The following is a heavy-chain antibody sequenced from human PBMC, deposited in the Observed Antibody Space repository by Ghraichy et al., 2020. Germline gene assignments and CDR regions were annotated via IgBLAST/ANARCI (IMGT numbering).Heavy chain of an antibody. CDR1: GFTFSSYS. CDR3: ARVAVNYFDY. D-gene: IGHD4-17*01. Sequence: LNISCAASGFTFSSYSMYWVRQAPGKGLEWVSYISSSSSTIYYADSVKGRFTISRDNAKNSLYLQMNSLRAEDTAVYYCARVAVNYFDYWGQGTLVTVSS. CDR2: ISSSSSTI. J-gene: IGHJ4*02. V-gene: IGHV3-48*01.